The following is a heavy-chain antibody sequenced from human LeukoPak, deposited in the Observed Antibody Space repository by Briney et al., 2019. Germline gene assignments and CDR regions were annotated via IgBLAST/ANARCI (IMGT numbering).Heavy chain of an antibody. J-gene: IGHJ4*02. V-gene: IGHV4-59*01. CDR3: ARGRAADDFWSGYSFDY. CDR1: GGSISSYY. D-gene: IGHD3-3*01. CDR2: IYYSGST. Sequence: SETLSLTCTVSGGSISSYYWSWIRQPPGKGLEWIVYIYYSGSTNYNPSLKSPVTISVDTSKNQFSLKLSSVIAADTAVYYCARGRAADDFWSGYSFDYWGQGTLVTVSS.